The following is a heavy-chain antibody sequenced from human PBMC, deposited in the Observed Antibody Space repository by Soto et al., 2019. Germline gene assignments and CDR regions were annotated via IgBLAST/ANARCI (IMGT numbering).Heavy chain of an antibody. CDR1: GGSIGGVGYS. CDR2: MYHSGTF. Sequence: TLSLTCAVSGGSIGGVGYSWSWIRQPPGRGLEWIGYMYHSGTFLKSPSLKTRLTMSLDMSKNQFSLTLNSMTAADTAVYYCARAQFYSGSGNYNNLMFDAWGQGIQVTVSS. J-gene: IGHJ5*02. CDR3: ARAQFYSGSGNYNNLMFDA. D-gene: IGHD3-10*01. V-gene: IGHV4-30-2*01.